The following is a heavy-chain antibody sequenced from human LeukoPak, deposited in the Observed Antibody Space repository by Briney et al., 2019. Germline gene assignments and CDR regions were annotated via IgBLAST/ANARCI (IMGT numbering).Heavy chain of an antibody. CDR2: IYPGDSDT. D-gene: IGHD4-17*01. CDR1: GYSFTSYV. CDR3: ARRRRSVNWFDP. Sequence: GESLKISCKGSGYSFTSYVIGWVRQMPVKGLEWMGIIYPGDSDTRYSPSFQCQVTISAHKSISTAYLQWSSLKASDTAMYYCARRRRSVNWFDPWGQGHLVTVSS. J-gene: IGHJ5*02. V-gene: IGHV5-51*01.